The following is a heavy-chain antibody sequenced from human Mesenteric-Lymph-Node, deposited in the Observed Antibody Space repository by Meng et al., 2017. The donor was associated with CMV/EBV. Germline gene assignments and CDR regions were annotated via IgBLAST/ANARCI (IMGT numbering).Heavy chain of an antibody. CDR3: AKCSSVGVVIGHYYFDY. CDR1: GFTFSSYE. V-gene: IGHV3-48*03. CDR2: ISSSGSTI. J-gene: IGHJ4*02. Sequence: GESLKISCAASGFTFSSYEMNWVRQAPGKGLEWVSYISSSGSTIYYADSVKGRFTISRDNSKNTLYLQMNSLRAEDTAVYYCAKCSSVGVVIGHYYFDYWGQGTLVTVSS. D-gene: IGHD3-3*01.